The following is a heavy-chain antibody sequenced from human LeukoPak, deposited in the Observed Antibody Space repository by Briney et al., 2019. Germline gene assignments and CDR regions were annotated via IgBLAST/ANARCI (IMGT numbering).Heavy chain of an antibody. CDR1: GFIFSDYW. D-gene: IGHD3-10*01. CDR2: LNSDGSST. V-gene: IGHV3-74*01. J-gene: IGHJ4*02. Sequence: WGSLRLSCAASGFIFSDYWMHWVRQAPGKGLVWVSRLNSDGSSTIYADSVKGRFTISRDNAKNTLYLQMNSLRAEDTAVYYCARGLGGTGDHWGQGTLVTVSS. CDR3: ARGLGGTGDH.